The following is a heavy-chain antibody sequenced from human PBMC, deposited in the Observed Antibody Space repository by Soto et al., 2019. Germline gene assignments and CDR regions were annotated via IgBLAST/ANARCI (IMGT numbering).Heavy chain of an antibody. CDR3: AKRAVGIYFDY. V-gene: IGHV3-23*01. J-gene: IGHJ4*02. Sequence: PGGSLRLSCAVSGFTFSSYAMNWVRQAPGKGLEWVSVISGSGGSTYYADSVKGRFTISRDNSKNTLYLQMISLRAVDTAVYYCAKRAVGIYFDYWGQGTLVTVSS. CDR2: ISGSGGST. CDR1: GFTFSSYA. D-gene: IGHD6-13*01.